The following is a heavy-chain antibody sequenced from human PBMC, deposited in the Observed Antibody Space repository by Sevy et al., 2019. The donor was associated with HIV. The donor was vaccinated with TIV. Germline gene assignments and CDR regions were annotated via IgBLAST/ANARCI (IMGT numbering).Heavy chain of an antibody. V-gene: IGHV1-8*01. Sequence: ASVKVSCEASGYSFDSYDINWVRQATGQGLEWMGWMSPKTGATGFAQKFMGRVTMTRNTSISTAYMELSSLTNVDTAVFYCASGGNGDFWSYEYYYYGMDVWGQGTTVTVSS. J-gene: IGHJ6*02. CDR2: MSPKTGAT. CDR1: GYSFDSYD. CDR3: ASGGNGDFWSYEYYYYGMDV. D-gene: IGHD3-3*01.